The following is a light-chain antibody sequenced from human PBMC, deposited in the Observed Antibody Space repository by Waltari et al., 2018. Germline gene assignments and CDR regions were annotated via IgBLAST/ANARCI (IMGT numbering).Light chain of an antibody. J-gene: IGLJ3*02. Sequence: QSVLTQPPSASGAPGQRVTISCSGSSSNIGSDTVKWYQQLPGTAPKLLIYNNDQRPSGVPDRLAGSKSGTSASLAISGLQSEDEADYYCVTWDESLNGPVFGGGTKLTVL. CDR3: VTWDESLNGPV. V-gene: IGLV1-44*01. CDR1: SSNIGSDT. CDR2: NND.